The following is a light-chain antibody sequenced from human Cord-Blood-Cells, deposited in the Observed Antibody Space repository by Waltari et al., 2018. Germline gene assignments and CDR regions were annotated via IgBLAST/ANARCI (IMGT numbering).Light chain of an antibody. J-gene: IGKJ2*01. Sequence: EIVMTQSPATLSVSPGERATLSCRASQSVSSNLPWYQQKPGQAPRLLIYVASTRATGTRARFSGSGSGTEFTLTISSLQSEDFAVYYCQQYDNWPPYTFGQGTKLEIK. V-gene: IGKV3-15*01. CDR3: QQYDNWPPYT. CDR2: VAS. CDR1: QSVSSN.